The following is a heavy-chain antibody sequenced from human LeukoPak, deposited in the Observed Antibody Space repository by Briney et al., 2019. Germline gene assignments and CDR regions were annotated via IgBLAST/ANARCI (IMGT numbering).Heavy chain of an antibody. CDR3: ARGQRRYDRGPVFDY. V-gene: IGHV1-2*04. J-gene: IGHJ4*02. CDR1: GYTFTGYY. Sequence: ASVKVSCKASGYTFTGYYMHWVRQAPEQGLEWMGWINPNSGGTNYAQKFQGWVTMTRDTSISTAYMELSRLRSDDTAVYYCARGQRRYDRGPVFDYWGQGTLVTVSS. D-gene: IGHD5-12*01. CDR2: INPNSGGT.